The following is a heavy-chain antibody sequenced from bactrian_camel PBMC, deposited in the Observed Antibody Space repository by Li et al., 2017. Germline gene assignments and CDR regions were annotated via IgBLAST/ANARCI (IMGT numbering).Heavy chain of an antibody. Sequence: QVQLVESGGGSVQVGESLKLSCEFSGTKYGSTTVAWFRQPPGKEREGVATIDSDGDTSYADSAKGRFTISRDNTKNTLYLQMNTLKPEDTAMYYCAAARSCGPGLPPPLVSRQYNYWGQGTQVTVS. CDR2: IDSDGDT. CDR3: AAARSCGPGLPPPLVSRQYNY. CDR1: GTKYGSTT. J-gene: IGHJ4*01. V-gene: IGHV3S53*01.